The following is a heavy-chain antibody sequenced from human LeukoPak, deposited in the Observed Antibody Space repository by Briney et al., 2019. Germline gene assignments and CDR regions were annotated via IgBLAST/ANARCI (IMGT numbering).Heavy chain of an antibody. CDR1: GFTFSSYS. D-gene: IGHD3-22*01. V-gene: IGHV3-21*04. CDR3: ARGAYYDSSDAFDI. Sequence: GGSLRLSCAASGFTFSSYSMNWVRQAPGEGLELVSSISSSSSYIYYADSVKGRFTISRDNAKNSLYLQMNSLRAEDTALYHCARGAYYDSSDAFDIWGQGTMATVSS. CDR2: ISSSSSYI. J-gene: IGHJ3*02.